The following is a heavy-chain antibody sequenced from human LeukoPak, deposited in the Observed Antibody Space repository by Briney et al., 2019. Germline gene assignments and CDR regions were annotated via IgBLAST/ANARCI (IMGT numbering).Heavy chain of an antibody. CDR3: ARGPYSSSWYKFDP. V-gene: IGHV4-4*02. Sequence: SETLSLTCAVSGGSISSSNWWSWVRQPPGKGLEWIGEIYHSGSTNYNPSLKSRVTISVDKSKNQFSLKLSSVTAADTAVYYCARGPYSSSWYKFDPWGQGTLVTVSS. CDR2: IYHSGST. CDR1: GGSISSSNW. D-gene: IGHD6-13*01. J-gene: IGHJ5*02.